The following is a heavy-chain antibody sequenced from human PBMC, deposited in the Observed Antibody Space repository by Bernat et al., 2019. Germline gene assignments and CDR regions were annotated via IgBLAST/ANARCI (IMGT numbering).Heavy chain of an antibody. CDR2: TSYDGSNK. Sequence: QVQLVESGGGVVQPGRSLRLSCAASGFTFSSYAMHWVRQAPGKGLEWVAVTSYDGSNKYYADSVKGRFTISRDNSKNTLYLQMNSLRAEDTAVYYCARGLGGSWDYWGQGTLVTVSS. CDR1: GFTFSSYA. CDR3: ARGLGGSWDY. D-gene: IGHD3-16*01. J-gene: IGHJ4*02. V-gene: IGHV3-30-3*01.